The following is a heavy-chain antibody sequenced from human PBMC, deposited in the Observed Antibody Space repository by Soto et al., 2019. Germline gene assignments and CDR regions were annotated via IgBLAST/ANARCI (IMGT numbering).Heavy chain of an antibody. Sequence: QVQQQQWGARLLKPSETLSLTCAEYGRSMSVYNWSWLRRSPVRGLEWIGEIGPTGDTNYGPSFMSRVTVSVDTSKYELSLRLTQVTAADTATYLCARNGVGFGFDIWGLGTMVFVSS. CDR3: ARNGVGFGFDI. CDR2: IGPTGDT. CDR1: GRSMSVYN. D-gene: IGHD3-10*01. J-gene: IGHJ3*02. V-gene: IGHV4-34*02.